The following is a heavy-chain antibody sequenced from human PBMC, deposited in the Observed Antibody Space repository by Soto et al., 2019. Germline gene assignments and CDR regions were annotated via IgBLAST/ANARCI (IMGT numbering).Heavy chain of an antibody. CDR1: GGTFSSYA. Sequence: ASVKVSCKASGGTFSSYAISWVRQAPGQGLEWMGGIIPIFGTASYAQKFQGRVTITADESTSTAYMELSSLRSEDTAVYYCARDYYGSGSYYKPFDYWGQGTLVTVSS. CDR3: ARDYYGSGSYYKPFDY. J-gene: IGHJ4*02. CDR2: IIPIFGTA. V-gene: IGHV1-69*13. D-gene: IGHD3-10*01.